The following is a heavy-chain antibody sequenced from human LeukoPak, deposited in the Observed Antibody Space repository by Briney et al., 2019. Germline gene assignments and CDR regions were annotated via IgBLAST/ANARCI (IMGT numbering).Heavy chain of an antibody. Sequence: ASVKVSCKASGYTFSDYSMHWVRQAPGQGLEWMGWINPSRGDTNYAQKFQGRVTMTRDTSISTAYMELSRLTSDDTAVYYCARAVAGVNNWSDSWAKEPLVTVSS. V-gene: IGHV1-2*02. CDR3: ARAVAGVNNWSDS. CDR2: INPSRGDT. J-gene: IGHJ5*01. CDR1: GYTFSDYS. D-gene: IGHD6-19*01.